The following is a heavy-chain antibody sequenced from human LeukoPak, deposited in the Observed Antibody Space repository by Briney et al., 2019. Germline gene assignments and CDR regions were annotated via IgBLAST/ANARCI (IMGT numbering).Heavy chain of an antibody. CDR3: AKGSLSSSWSRTLDY. CDR1: GFTFSSYG. D-gene: IGHD6-13*01. Sequence: PGGSLRLSCAASGFTFSSYGMSWVRQAPGKGLEWVSAISGSGGSTYYADSVKGRFTISRDNSKNTLYLQMNSLRAEDTAVYYCAKGSLSSSWSRTLDYWGQGTLVTVSS. V-gene: IGHV3-23*01. CDR2: ISGSGGST. J-gene: IGHJ4*02.